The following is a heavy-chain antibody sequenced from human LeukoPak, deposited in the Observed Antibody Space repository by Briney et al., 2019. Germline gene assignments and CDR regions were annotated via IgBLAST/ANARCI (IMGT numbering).Heavy chain of an antibody. Sequence: SETLSLTCTVSGGSTSSYYWSWIRQPAGKGLEWIGRIYTSGSTNYNPSLKSRVTMSVDTSKKQFSLKLSSGTAADKAVYYCARGYVGSFDYWGPGTLVTVSS. CDR1: GGSTSSYY. D-gene: IGHD3-16*01. J-gene: IGHJ4*02. CDR3: ARGYVGSFDY. CDR2: IYTSGST. V-gene: IGHV4-4*07.